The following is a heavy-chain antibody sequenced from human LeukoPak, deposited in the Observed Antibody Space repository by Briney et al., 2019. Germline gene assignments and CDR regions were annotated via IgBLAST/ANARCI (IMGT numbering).Heavy chain of an antibody. Sequence: ASVKVSCKASGYTFTSYDINWVRQATGQGLERMGWMNPNSGNTGYAQKFQGRVTITRNTSISTAYMELSSLRSEDTAVYYCARAPFIQSDYGGSFDYWGQGTLVTVSS. D-gene: IGHD4-23*01. V-gene: IGHV1-8*03. CDR3: ARAPFIQSDYGGSFDY. CDR1: GYTFTSYD. CDR2: MNPNSGNT. J-gene: IGHJ4*02.